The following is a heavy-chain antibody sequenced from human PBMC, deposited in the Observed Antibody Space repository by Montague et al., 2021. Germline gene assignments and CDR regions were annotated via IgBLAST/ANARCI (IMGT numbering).Heavy chain of an antibody. Sequence: SLSLSCAASGFTFDDYAMHWVRQAPGKGLEWVSGISWNSGSIGYADSVKGRFTISRDNAKNSLYLQMNSLRAEDTALYYCAKDGGSGKYYSVIPWYGMDVWGQGTTVTVSS. CDR1: GFTFDDYA. CDR3: AKDGGSGKYYSVIPWYGMDV. V-gene: IGHV3-9*01. D-gene: IGHD3-10*01. J-gene: IGHJ6*02. CDR2: ISWNSGSI.